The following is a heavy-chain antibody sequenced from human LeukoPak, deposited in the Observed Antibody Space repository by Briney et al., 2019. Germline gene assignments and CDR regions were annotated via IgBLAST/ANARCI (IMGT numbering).Heavy chain of an antibody. V-gene: IGHV4-59*01. D-gene: IGHD6-13*01. J-gene: IGHJ4*02. CDR1: GGSISSYY. Sequence: KTSETLSLTCTVSGGSISSYYWSWIRQPPGKGLEWIGYIYYSGSTNYNPSLKSRVTISVDTSKNQFSLKLSSVTAADTAVYYCARGISSWYYFDYWGQGTLVTVSS. CDR2: IYYSGST. CDR3: ARGISSWYYFDY.